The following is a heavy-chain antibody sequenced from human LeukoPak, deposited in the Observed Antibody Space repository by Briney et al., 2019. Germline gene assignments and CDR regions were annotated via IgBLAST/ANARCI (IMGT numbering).Heavy chain of an antibody. CDR2: IRYDGSNK. D-gene: IGHD3-10*01. Sequence: GGSLRLSCAASGFTFSSYWMSWVRQAPGKGLEWVAFIRYDGSNKYYADSVKGRFTISRDNSKNTLYLQMNSLRAEDTAVYYCAKGGGGSGSYGAFDIWGQGTMVTVSS. V-gene: IGHV3-30*02. CDR3: AKGGGGSGSYGAFDI. CDR1: GFTFSSYW. J-gene: IGHJ3*02.